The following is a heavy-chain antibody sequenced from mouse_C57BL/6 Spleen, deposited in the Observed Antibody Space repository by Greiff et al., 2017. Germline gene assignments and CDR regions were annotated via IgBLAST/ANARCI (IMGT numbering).Heavy chain of an antibody. CDR1: GYTFTSYG. CDR2: IYPRSGNT. J-gene: IGHJ4*01. V-gene: IGHV1-81*01. CDR3: ARNYAYYYAMDY. Sequence: QVQLQQSGAELARPGASVKLSCKASGYTFTSYGISWVKQRTGQGLEWIGEIYPRSGNTYYNEKFKGKATLTADKSSSTAYMELRSLTSEDSAVYFCARNYAYYYAMDYWGQGTSVTVSS. D-gene: IGHD1-1*01.